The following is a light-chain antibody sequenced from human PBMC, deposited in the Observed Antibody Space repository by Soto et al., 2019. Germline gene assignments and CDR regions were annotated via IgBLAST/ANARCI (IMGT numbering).Light chain of an antibody. V-gene: IGLV2-14*03. CDR3: ASYASSNTVL. CDR2: DVS. CDR1: SSDIGGYNY. Sequence: QSVLTQPASVSGSPGQSITISCTGTSSDIGGYNYVSWYQQHPGKAPKLMIYDVSDRPSGVSNRFSGSKSGNTASLTSSGLQAEDEADYYCASYASSNTVLFGGGTKLTVL. J-gene: IGLJ2*01.